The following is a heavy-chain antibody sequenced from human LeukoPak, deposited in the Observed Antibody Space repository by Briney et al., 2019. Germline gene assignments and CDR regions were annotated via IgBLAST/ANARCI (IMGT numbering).Heavy chain of an antibody. V-gene: IGHV4-59*01. J-gene: IGHJ4*02. D-gene: IGHD3-22*01. Sequence: PSETLSLTCTVSGGSISSYYWSWIRQAPGKGLEWIGYIYYSGSTNYNPSLKSRVTISVDTSKNQFSLKLSSVTAADTAVYYCASTVPYYYDSSGYYGGFDYWGQGTLVTVSS. CDR2: IYYSGST. CDR3: ASTVPYYYDSSGYYGGFDY. CDR1: GGSISSYY.